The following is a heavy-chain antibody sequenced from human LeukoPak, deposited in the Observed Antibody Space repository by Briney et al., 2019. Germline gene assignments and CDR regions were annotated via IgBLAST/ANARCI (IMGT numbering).Heavy chain of an antibody. V-gene: IGHV4-61*02. CDR1: GGSISSGSYY. J-gene: IGHJ5*02. CDR3: ARDATAQLQSGWFDP. CDR2: IYTSGST. D-gene: IGHD5-24*01. Sequence: PSETLSLTCTVSGGSISSGSYYWSWIRQPAGKGLEWIGRIYTSGSTNYSPSLKSRVTISVDTSKNQFSLKLSSVTAADTAVYYCARDATAQLQSGWFDPWGQGTLVTVSS.